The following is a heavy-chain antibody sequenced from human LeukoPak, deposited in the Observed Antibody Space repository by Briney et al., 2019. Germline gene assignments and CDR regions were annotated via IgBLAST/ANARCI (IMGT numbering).Heavy chain of an antibody. CDR3: ARSGYYDILSGYLYFFDY. CDR1: GGSISDTTYF. CDR2: IYSSGST. J-gene: IGHJ4*02. D-gene: IGHD3-9*01. Sequence: SETLSLTCSVSGGSISDTTYFWGWIRQPPGKGLEWIGSIYSSGSTYYNPSLKGRVTVSIDTSRNQFSLKLTSVAAAETAVYYCARSGYYDILSGYLYFFDYWGQGTLVTVSS. V-gene: IGHV4-39*01.